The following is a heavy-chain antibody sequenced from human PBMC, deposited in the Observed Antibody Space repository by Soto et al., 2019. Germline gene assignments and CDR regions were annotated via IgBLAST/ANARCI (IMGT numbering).Heavy chain of an antibody. CDR3: ARGIRGHYGSDV. J-gene: IGHJ3*01. CDR1: GFICSSYW. Sequence: EVQLVESGGDLVQPGGSLRLSCAASGFICSSYWMHWVRQAPGKGLVWVSRVKSDGSTYYADSVKGRFTISRDNAKNTLYLQMNSLTVEDTAVYYCARGIRGHYGSDVWGQGTMVTVSS. V-gene: IGHV3-74*01. CDR2: VKSDGST. D-gene: IGHD5-12*01.